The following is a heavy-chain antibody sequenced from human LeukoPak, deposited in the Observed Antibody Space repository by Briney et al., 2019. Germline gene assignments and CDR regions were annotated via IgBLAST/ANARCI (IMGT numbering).Heavy chain of an antibody. V-gene: IGHV1-8*01. CDR2: MNPNSGNT. CDR3: ARGNRRYSSSWFKGSVWYFDY. CDR1: GYTFMSYD. Sequence: ASVKVSCKASGYTFMSYDINWVRQATGQGLEWMGWMNPNSGNTGYAQKFQGRVTMTRNTSISTAYMELSSLRSEDTAVYYCARGNRRYSSSWFKGSVWYFDYWGQGTLVTVSS. D-gene: IGHD6-13*01. J-gene: IGHJ4*02.